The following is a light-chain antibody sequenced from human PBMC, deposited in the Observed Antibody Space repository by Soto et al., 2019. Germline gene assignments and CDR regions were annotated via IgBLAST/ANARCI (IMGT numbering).Light chain of an antibody. Sequence: EIVMTQSPATLSVSPGERATLSCRASPSVSSNLAWYQQKPGQAPRLLIYGASTRATGIPARFSGSGSGTEFTLTISSLQSEDFAVYYCQQYNNWPPMYTFGQGNKLEIK. CDR2: GAS. J-gene: IGKJ2*01. CDR3: QQYNNWPPMYT. CDR1: PSVSSN. V-gene: IGKV3-15*01.